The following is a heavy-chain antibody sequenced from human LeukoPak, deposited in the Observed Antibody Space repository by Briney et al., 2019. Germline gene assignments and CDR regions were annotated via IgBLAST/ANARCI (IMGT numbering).Heavy chain of an antibody. CDR2: IARNGNT. CDR1: GYTFANYG. V-gene: IGHV1-18*01. CDR3: AREQAGGLADY. Sequence: ASVKVSCKASGYTFANYGITWVRQAPGQGLEWMGWIARNGNTNYARKVQGRVSMTTDTSTTTAYMVLRSLTSDDAAMYYCAREQAGGLADYWGQGTLVTVSS. D-gene: IGHD6-25*01. J-gene: IGHJ4*02.